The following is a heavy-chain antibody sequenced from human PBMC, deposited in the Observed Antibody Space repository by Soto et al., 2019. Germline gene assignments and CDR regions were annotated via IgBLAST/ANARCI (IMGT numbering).Heavy chain of an antibody. J-gene: IGHJ3*02. Sequence: EAQLLESGGGLIQPGGSLRLSCAASGFTYSSHGMSWVRQAPGKGLEWIAGLRRGGGSTYYADSVKGRFTISRDNSKNTLDLIMNSLRVEDTALYYCARDGQYRTDGFDIWGQGTMVTVSS. V-gene: IGHV3-23*01. CDR3: ARDGQYRTDGFDI. CDR1: GFTYSSHG. D-gene: IGHD5-12*01. CDR2: LRRGGGST.